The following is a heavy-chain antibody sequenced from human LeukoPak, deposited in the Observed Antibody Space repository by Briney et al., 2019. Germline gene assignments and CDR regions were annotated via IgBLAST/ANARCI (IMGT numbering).Heavy chain of an antibody. D-gene: IGHD3-10*01. CDR2: IRYDGSNK. CDR1: GFTFSSYG. J-gene: IGHJ5*02. Sequence: PGGSLRLSCAASGFTFSSYGMHWVRQAPGKGLEWVAFIRYDGSNKYYADSVKGRFTISRDNSKNTLYLQMNSLRAEDTAVYYCAKDNPTYYYGSGSPTDLNWFDPWGQGTLVTVSS. V-gene: IGHV3-30*02. CDR3: AKDNPTYYYGSGSPTDLNWFDP.